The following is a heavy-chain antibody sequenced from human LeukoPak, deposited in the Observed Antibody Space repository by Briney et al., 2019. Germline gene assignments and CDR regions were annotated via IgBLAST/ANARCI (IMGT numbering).Heavy chain of an antibody. CDR2: IYYSGST. J-gene: IGHJ3*02. CDR3: ARAIQRGDFPNDAFDI. CDR1: GGSISSYY. Sequence: SETLSLTCTVSGGSISSYYWSWIRQPPGKGLEWIGYIYYSGSTNYNPSLKSRVTISVDTSKNQFSLKLSSVTAADTAVYYCARAIQRGDFPNDAFDIWGQGTMVTVSS. V-gene: IGHV4-59*08. D-gene: IGHD2-21*02.